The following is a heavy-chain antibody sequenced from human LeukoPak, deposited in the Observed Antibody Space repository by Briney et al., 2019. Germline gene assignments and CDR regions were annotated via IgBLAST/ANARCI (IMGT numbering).Heavy chain of an antibody. CDR1: GDSISSYY. CDR3: ARDSRGGGPDFDY. D-gene: IGHD3-16*01. V-gene: IGHV4-59*01. Sequence: SETLSLTCTVSGDSISSYYWAWIRQPPGKGLEWIGYIYYSGTPTSYNPSLKSRVTISIDTSRNQFSLKLSSVTAADTAVYYCARDSRGGGPDFDYWGQGTLVTASS. CDR2: IYYSGTPT. J-gene: IGHJ4*02.